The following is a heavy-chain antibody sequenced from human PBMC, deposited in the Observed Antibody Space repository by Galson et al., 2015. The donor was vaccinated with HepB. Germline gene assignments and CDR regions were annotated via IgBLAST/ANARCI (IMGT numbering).Heavy chain of an antibody. CDR3: EGIAAAGTGGAFDI. D-gene: IGHD6-13*01. CDR1: GFTFSSYS. V-gene: IGHV3-48*04. J-gene: IGHJ3*02. CDR2: ISSSSSTI. Sequence: SLRLSCAASGFTFSSYSMNWVRQAPGKGLEWVSYISSSSSTIYYADSVKGRFTISRDNAKNSLYLQMNSLRAEDTAVYYCEGIAAAGTGGAFDIWGQGTMVTVSS.